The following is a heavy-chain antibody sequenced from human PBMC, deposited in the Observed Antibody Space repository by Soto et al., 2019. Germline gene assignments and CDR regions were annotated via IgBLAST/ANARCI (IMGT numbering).Heavy chain of an antibody. D-gene: IGHD3-3*01. V-gene: IGHV1-3*01. CDR1: GYTFTSYA. Sequence: ASVKVSCKASGYTFTSYAMHWVRQAPGQRLEWMGWINAGNGNTKYSQKFQGRVTITRDTSASTAYMELSSLRSEGTAVYYCARVYDYDFWSGTNDAFDICRQRTMVTV. CDR3: ARVYDYDFWSGTNDAFDI. CDR2: INAGNGNT. J-gene: IGHJ3*02.